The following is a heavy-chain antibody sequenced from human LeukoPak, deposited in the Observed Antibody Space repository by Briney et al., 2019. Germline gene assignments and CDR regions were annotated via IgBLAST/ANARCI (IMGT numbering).Heavy chain of an antibody. D-gene: IGHD4-23*01. J-gene: IGHJ4*02. CDR3: ARHRRYGGNSGSDY. CDR2: ISASGGST. CDR1: GFTFSSSA. Sequence: SGGSLRLSCAASGFTFSSSAMSWVRQVPGKGLEWVSGISASGGSTSYADSVRGRFTISRDNSKNTLYLQMNSLRAEDTAVYYCARHRRYGGNSGSDYWGQGTLVTVSS. V-gene: IGHV3-23*01.